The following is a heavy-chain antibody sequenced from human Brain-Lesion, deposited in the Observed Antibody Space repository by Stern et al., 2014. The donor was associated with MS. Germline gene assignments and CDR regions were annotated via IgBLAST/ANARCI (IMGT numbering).Heavy chain of an antibody. V-gene: IGHV3-33*06. CDR1: GFTFSSYG. CDR3: AKEHARYDILTGPMDY. CDR2: IWYDGSNK. Sequence: QVQLMQSGGDVVQPGRSLRLSCAASGFTFSSYGMHWVRQAPGKGLEWVGIIWYDGSNKYYRDSVRGRFTISRDNSKNTLYLQMNSLRAEDTAVYYCAKEHARYDILTGPMDYWGQGTLVTVSS. J-gene: IGHJ4*02. D-gene: IGHD3-9*01.